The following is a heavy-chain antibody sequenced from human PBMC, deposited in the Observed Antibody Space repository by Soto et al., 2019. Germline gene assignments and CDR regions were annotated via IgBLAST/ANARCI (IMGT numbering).Heavy chain of an antibody. J-gene: IGHJ3*02. CDR3: ARRYYDYIWGSYRPDAFDI. D-gene: IGHD3-16*02. Sequence: ASVKVSCKASGYTFTSYGISWVRQALGQGLEWMGWISAYNGNTNYAQKLQGRVTMTTDTSTSTAYMELRSLRSDDTAVYYCARRYYDYIWGSYRPDAFDIWGQGTMVTVSS. V-gene: IGHV1-18*01. CDR1: GYTFTSYG. CDR2: ISAYNGNT.